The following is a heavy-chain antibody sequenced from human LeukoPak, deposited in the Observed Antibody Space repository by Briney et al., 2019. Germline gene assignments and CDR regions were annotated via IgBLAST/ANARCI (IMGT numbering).Heavy chain of an antibody. D-gene: IGHD3-16*02. CDR1: NYSISTDYY. V-gene: IGHV4-38-2*02. CDR2: MYHSGST. J-gene: IGHJ4*02. Sequence: SETLSLTCTVSNYSISTDYYWGWIRQPPGKGLEWIVTMYHSGSTYYNPSLKSRVTISVDTSKNQFSLKLSSVTAADTAVYYCARYDVWGSYRAFDYWGQGTLVTVSS. CDR3: ARYDVWGSYRAFDY.